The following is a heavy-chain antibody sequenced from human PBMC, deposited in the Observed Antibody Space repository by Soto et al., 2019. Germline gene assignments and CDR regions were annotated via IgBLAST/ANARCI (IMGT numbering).Heavy chain of an antibody. V-gene: IGHV4-61*01. CDR1: GGSVRSGTYY. J-gene: IGHJ4*02. D-gene: IGHD6-19*01. CDR2: IYYSGST. Sequence: QVQLQESGPGLVKPSETLSLTCTVSGGSVRSGTYYWSWIRQPPGKGLEWIGDIYYSGSTNHNPFLKSRVTISADTSKNQFSLKVTSVTAADTAVYYCARATVDSSGWGDFDDWGQGNLVTVSS. CDR3: ARATVDSSGWGDFDD.